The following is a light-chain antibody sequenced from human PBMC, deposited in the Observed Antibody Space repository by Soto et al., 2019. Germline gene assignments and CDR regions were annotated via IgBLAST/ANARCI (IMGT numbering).Light chain of an antibody. Sequence: DIQMTQSPSTLSASEGDRVTISCRASQSVSIWLAWYQQKPGRAPKLLIYKSSILESGVPSRFSGSGSGTEFTLTISSLHPDDFATYYCQQYNTYPWTFGQGTKVDIK. CDR3: QQYNTYPWT. CDR1: QSVSIW. CDR2: KSS. J-gene: IGKJ1*01. V-gene: IGKV1-5*03.